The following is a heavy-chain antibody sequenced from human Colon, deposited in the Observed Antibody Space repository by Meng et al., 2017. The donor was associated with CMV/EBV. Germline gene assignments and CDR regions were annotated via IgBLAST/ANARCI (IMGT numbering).Heavy chain of an antibody. V-gene: IGHV3-30-3*01. J-gene: IGHJ6*02. D-gene: IGHD2-2*01. CDR2: NTDKGNKR. CDR3: ARGRYCSSSSCSYYYYYGMDV. Sequence: GGSLRLSCVASGFTFSSYDMHWVRQAPGKGLEWVAVNTDKGNKRYYADSVQGRFTISRDNSKNTLFLQMTSLRADDTAVYYCARGRYCSSSSCSYYYYYGMDVWGQGTTVTVSS. CDR1: GFTFSSYD.